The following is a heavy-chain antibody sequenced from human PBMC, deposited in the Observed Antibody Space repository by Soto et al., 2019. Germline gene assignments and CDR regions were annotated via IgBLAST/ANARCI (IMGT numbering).Heavy chain of an antibody. J-gene: IGHJ5*02. D-gene: IGHD3-16*02. CDR2: MNPGSGDT. CDR1: GYSFTNND. CDR3: ARIATCGSLNRFDP. Sequence: ASMKVSWKASGYSFTNNDVSWVRQATGQGLEWMGWMNPGSGDTGYGQKFQGRVTLNRDISIATAYMELSSLRSDDTAIYYCARIATCGSLNRFDPWGQGTLVTVSS. V-gene: IGHV1-8*01.